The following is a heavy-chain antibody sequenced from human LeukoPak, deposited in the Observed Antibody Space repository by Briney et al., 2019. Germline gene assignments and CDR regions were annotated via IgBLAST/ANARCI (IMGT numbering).Heavy chain of an antibody. D-gene: IGHD7-27*01. CDR1: GYTFSGYY. V-gene: IGHV1-69*04. CDR2: IIPLPGIA. Sequence: GASVKVSCKASGYTFSGYYMNLVRQAPGQGLEWMGRIIPLPGIANYAQKFQGRVTITADKSTSTAYMELSSLRSEATAVYYCARDTGGPSGWGHTNDDAFDIWGQGTIVTVSS. J-gene: IGHJ3*02. CDR3: ARDTGGPSGWGHTNDDAFDI.